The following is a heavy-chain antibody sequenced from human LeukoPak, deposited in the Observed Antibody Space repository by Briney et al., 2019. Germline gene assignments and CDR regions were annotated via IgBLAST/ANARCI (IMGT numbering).Heavy chain of an antibody. V-gene: IGHV3-30-3*01. CDR2: ISYDGSNK. CDR1: GFTFSSYA. J-gene: IGHJ3*02. Sequence: GGSLRLSCKASGFTFSSYAMNWVRQAPGKGLEWVAVISYDGSNKYYADSVKGRFTISRDNSKNTLYLQMNSLRAEDTAVYYCARGGGRAYYIGVQGTMVTVSS. CDR3: ARGGGRAYYI. D-gene: IGHD3-16*01.